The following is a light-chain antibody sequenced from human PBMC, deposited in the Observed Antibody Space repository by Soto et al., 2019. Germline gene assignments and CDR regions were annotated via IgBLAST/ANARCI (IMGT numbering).Light chain of an antibody. Sequence: DIQMTQSPSSLSASVGDRVTITCRASQSISSYLNWYQKKPGKAPKLLLYAASSLQVGGPSRFSGSGSARDFTLTISSLQPEDFATYYCQQSHSSPYTFGRGTKLAIK. CDR2: AAS. V-gene: IGKV1-39*01. J-gene: IGKJ2*01. CDR1: QSISSY. CDR3: QQSHSSPYT.